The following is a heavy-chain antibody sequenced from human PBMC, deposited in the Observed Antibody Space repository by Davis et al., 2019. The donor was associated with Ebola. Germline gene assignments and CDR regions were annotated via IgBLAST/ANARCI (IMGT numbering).Heavy chain of an antibody. Sequence: PGGSLRLSCTVSGGSISSYYWSWIRQPPGKGLEWIGYIYYSGSTNYNPSLKSRVTISVDTSKNQFSLKLSSVTAADTAVYYCARALGYCSGGSCYYYGMDVWGKGTTVTVSS. D-gene: IGHD2-15*01. J-gene: IGHJ6*04. V-gene: IGHV4-59*01. CDR3: ARALGYCSGGSCYYYGMDV. CDR1: GGSISSYY. CDR2: IYYSGST.